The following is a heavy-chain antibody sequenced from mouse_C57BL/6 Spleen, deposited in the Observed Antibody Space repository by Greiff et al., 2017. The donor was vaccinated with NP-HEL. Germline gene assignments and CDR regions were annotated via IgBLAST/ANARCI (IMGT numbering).Heavy chain of an antibody. D-gene: IGHD1-2*01. Sequence: QVQLQQPGAELVKPGASVKLSCKASGYTFTSYWMQWVKPRPGQGLEWIGEIDPSDSYTNYNQKFKGKATLTVDTSSSTAYMQLSSLTSEDSAVYYCAHYGGFAYWGPGTLVTVSA. CDR2: IDPSDSYT. CDR3: AHYGGFAY. CDR1: GYTFTSYW. J-gene: IGHJ3*01. V-gene: IGHV1-50*01.